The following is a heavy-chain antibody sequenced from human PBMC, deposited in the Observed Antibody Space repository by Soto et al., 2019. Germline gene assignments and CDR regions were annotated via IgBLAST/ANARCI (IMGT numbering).Heavy chain of an antibody. D-gene: IGHD4-17*01. CDR3: ARGSTGLNYYYYGMDV. CDR2: INHSGST. CDR1: GGSFSGYY. V-gene: IGHV4-34*01. Sequence: SETLSLTCAVYGGSFSGYYWSWIRQPPGKGLEWIGEINHSGSTNYNPSLKSRVTISVDTSKNQFSLKLSSVTAADTAVYYCARGSTGLNYYYYGMDVWGQGTTVTVSS. J-gene: IGHJ6*02.